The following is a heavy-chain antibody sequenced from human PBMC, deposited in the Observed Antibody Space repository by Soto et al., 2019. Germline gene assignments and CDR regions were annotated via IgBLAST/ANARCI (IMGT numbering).Heavy chain of an antibody. J-gene: IGHJ6*02. CDR3: ARPWCSGATCYRGVDYGMDV. Sequence: GESLKISCKGSGYSFTNYWIGWVRQMPGRGLEWMGIIYPGDSDTRYNPSFEGQVTISADKSISTAYLQWSSLKASDTAIYYCARPWCSGATCYRGVDYGMDVWGRGTTVTVSS. CDR1: GYSFTNYW. D-gene: IGHD2-2*02. V-gene: IGHV5-51*01. CDR2: IYPGDSDT.